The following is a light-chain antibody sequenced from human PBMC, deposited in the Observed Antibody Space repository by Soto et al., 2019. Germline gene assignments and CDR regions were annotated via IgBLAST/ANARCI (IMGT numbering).Light chain of an antibody. CDR2: KTD. Sequence: QSVLTQPPSASGTPGQRVTIYCSGSHSNIGTKAVKWFQQVPGAAPKSLIYKTDQRPSGVPDRFSGSKSGTSASLAISGLQPEDEADYYCASWDDSLNGVVFGGGTKLTVL. CDR1: HSNIGTKA. J-gene: IGLJ3*02. CDR3: ASWDDSLNGVV. V-gene: IGLV1-44*01.